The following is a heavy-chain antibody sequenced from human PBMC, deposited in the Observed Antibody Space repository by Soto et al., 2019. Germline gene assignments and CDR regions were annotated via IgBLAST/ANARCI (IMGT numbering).Heavy chain of an antibody. CDR1: GYTFTSYA. V-gene: IGHV1-3*01. Sequence: ASVKVSCKASGYTFTSYAMHWVRQAPGQRLEWMGWINAGNGNTKYSQKFQGRVTITRDTSASTAYMELSSLRSEDTAVYYCARSTGLVAGRHFDYWGQGTLVTVCS. CDR2: INAGNGNT. D-gene: IGHD6-6*01. CDR3: ARSTGLVAGRHFDY. J-gene: IGHJ4*02.